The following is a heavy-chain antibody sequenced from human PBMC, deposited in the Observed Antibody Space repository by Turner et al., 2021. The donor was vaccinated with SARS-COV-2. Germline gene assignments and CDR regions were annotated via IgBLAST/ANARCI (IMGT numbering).Heavy chain of an antibody. Sequence: QVQLVQSGAEVKKPGASVKVSGKASGYTFTGYYMHWVRQAPGQGLEWMGWINPNSGGTNYAQKFQGRVTMTRDMSISTAYMELSRLRSDDTAVYYCARSIVVVPAAISYWGQGTLVTVSS. CDR1: GYTFTGYY. CDR3: ARSIVVVPAAISY. CDR2: INPNSGGT. D-gene: IGHD2-2*02. V-gene: IGHV1-2*02. J-gene: IGHJ4*02.